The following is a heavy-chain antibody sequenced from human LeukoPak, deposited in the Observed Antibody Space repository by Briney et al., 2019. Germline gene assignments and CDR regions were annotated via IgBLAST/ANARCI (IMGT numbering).Heavy chain of an antibody. CDR2: IYHSGST. CDR1: GGSISSSNW. CDR3: ARHTTGYYFDY. J-gene: IGHJ4*02. Sequence: PSETRSLTCAVSGGSISSSNWWSWVRQPPGKGLEWVGEIYHSGSTNYNPSLKSRVTISVDKSKNQFSLKLSSVTAADTAVYYCARHTTGYYFDYWGQGILVTASS. V-gene: IGHV4-4*02. D-gene: IGHD1-1*01.